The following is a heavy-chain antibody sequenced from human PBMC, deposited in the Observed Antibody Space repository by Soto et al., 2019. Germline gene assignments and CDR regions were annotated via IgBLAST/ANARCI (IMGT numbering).Heavy chain of an antibody. CDR2: IYYSGST. Sequence: SETLSLTCTVSGGSISSGDYYWSWIRQPPGKGLEWIGYIYYSGSTYYNPSLKSRVTISVDTSKNQFSLKLNSVTAADTAVYYCARERSYCSGSVVFDFWGQGTLVTVSS. V-gene: IGHV4-30-4*01. CDR3: ARERSYCSGSVVFDF. D-gene: IGHD6-19*01. J-gene: IGHJ4*02. CDR1: GGSISSGDYY.